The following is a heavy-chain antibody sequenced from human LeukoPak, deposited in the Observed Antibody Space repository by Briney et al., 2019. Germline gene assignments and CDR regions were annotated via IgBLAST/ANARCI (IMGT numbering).Heavy chain of an antibody. CDR3: AKARLYTSGSYYIFDY. CDR1: GFTFSNYA. D-gene: IGHD3-10*01. V-gene: IGHV3-30-3*01. CDR2: ISYDGSNK. J-gene: IGHJ4*02. Sequence: GGSLRLSCAASGFTFSNYAMYWVRQAPVKGLEWVAVISYDGSNKYYADSVKGRFTISRDNSKNTLYLQMNNLRAEDTAVYYCAKARLYTSGSYYIFDYWGQGTLVTVSS.